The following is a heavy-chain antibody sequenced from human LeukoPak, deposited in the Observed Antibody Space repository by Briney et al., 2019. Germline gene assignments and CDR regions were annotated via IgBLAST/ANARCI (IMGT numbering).Heavy chain of an antibody. D-gene: IGHD3-22*01. CDR1: GFTFSSYA. J-gene: IGHJ4*02. CDR2: ISYDGSNK. V-gene: IGHV3-30-3*01. CDR3: ARDPSITMIVLDY. Sequence: GGSLRLSCAASGFTFSSYAMHWVRQAPGKGLEWVAVISYDGSNKYYADSVKGRFTISRDNSKNTLYLQMNSLRAEDTAVYYCARDPSITMIVLDYCGQGTLVTVSS.